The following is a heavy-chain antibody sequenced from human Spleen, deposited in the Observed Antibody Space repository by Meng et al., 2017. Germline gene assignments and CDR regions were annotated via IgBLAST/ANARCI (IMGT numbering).Heavy chain of an antibody. CDR1: GGTFSSYT. J-gene: IGHJ4*02. CDR2: IIPILGIA. CDR3: ARRRGHSSSWPFDY. D-gene: IGHD6-13*01. Sequence: QGQRVQSGAEVKKPGSSVKVSCKASGGTFSSYTISWVRQAPGQGLEWMGRIIPILGIANYAQKFQGRVTITADKSTSTAYMELSSLRSEDTAVYYCARRRGHSSSWPFDYWGQGTLVTVSS. V-gene: IGHV1-69*02.